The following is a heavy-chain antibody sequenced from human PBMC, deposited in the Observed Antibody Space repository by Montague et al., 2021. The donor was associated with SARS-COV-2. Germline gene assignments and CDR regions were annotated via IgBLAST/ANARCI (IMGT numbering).Heavy chain of an antibody. V-gene: IGHV4-59*13. Sequence: SETLSLTCTVSGGSISSYYWSWIRQPPGKGLEWIGYMYYSGSTHYNPSLKSRVTLSVDTSKNQFSLKPSSVTAADTAVYYCARDFDYWGQGTLVTVSS. CDR1: GGSISSYY. J-gene: IGHJ4*02. CDR2: MYYSGST. CDR3: ARDFDY.